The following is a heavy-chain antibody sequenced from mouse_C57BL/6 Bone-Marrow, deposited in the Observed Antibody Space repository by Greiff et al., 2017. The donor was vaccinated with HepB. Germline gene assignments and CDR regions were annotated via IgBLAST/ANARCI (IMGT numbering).Heavy chain of an antibody. CDR1: GFTFSDYG. CDR2: ISSGSSTI. D-gene: IGHD1-3*01. J-gene: IGHJ4*01. Sequence: EVKLQESGGGLVKPGGSLKLSCAASGFTFSDYGMHWVRQAPEKGLEWVAYISSGSSTIYYADTVKGRFTISRDNAKNTLFLQMTSLRSEDTAMYYCARTGKGYYAMDYWGQGTSVTVSS. CDR3: ARTGKGYYAMDY. V-gene: IGHV5-17*01.